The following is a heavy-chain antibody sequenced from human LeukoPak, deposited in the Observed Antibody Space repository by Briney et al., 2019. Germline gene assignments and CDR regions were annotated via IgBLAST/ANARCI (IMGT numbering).Heavy chain of an antibody. CDR3: ARGEYSSSPAYYFDY. CDR1: GFTFSSYA. Sequence: GGSLRLSCAASGFTFSSYAMHWVRQAPGKGLEYVSAISSNGGSTYYANSVKGRFTISRDNSKNTLYLQMGSLRAEDMAVYYCARGEYSSSPAYYFDYWGQGTLVTVSS. D-gene: IGHD6-6*01. CDR2: ISSNGGST. J-gene: IGHJ4*02. V-gene: IGHV3-64*01.